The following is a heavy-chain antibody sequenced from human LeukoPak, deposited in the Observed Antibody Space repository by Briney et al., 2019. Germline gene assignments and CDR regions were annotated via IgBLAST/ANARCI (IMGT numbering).Heavy chain of an antibody. CDR1: GYTFTSYY. D-gene: IGHD2-2*01. J-gene: IGHJ5*02. Sequence: ASVKVSCKASGYTFTSYYMHWVRQAPGQGLEWMGIINPSGGSTSYAQKFQGRVTMTRDTSTSTVYMELSSLRSEDTAVYYCARGDIVVVPAAMRYNWFDPWGQGTLVTVSS. V-gene: IGHV1-46*01. CDR2: INPSGGST. CDR3: ARGDIVVVPAAMRYNWFDP.